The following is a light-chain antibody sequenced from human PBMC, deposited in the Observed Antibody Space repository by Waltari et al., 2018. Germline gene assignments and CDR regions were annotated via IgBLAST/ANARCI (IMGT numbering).Light chain of an antibody. CDR1: QNLLYCSNTKNH. CDR2: WEY. CDR3: QQYYNSPST. J-gene: IGKJ2*01. V-gene: IGKV4-1*01. Sequence: DIVMTQSPDSLAVSLGERATFNCKSSQNLLYCSNTKNHLAWYQQKQVQAPKLLIYWEYPREAGVPDRFSGSGSGTDFTLTISSLQAEDVAFYYCQQYYNSPSTFGQGTKLEIK.